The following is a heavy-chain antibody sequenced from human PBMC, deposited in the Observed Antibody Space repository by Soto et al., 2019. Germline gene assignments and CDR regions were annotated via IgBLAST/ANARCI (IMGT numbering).Heavy chain of an antibody. Sequence: SETLSLTCAVYGGSFSGYYWSWIRQPPGKGLEWIGEINHSGSTNYNPSLKSRVTISVDTSKNQFSLKLSSVTAADTAVYYCARGRTHRYYHDSSGYYRPGGYYYYGMDVWGQGTTVTVSS. CDR3: ARGRTHRYYHDSSGYYRPGGYYYYGMDV. V-gene: IGHV4-34*01. CDR2: INHSGST. D-gene: IGHD3-22*01. J-gene: IGHJ6*02. CDR1: GGSFSGYY.